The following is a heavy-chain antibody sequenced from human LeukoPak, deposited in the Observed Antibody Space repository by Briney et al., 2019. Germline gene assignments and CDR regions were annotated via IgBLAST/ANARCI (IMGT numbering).Heavy chain of an antibody. D-gene: IGHD5-12*01. V-gene: IGHV4-4*07. CDR2: IYTSGST. J-gene: IGHJ4*02. Sequence: SETLSLTCTVSGGSISSYYWSWIRQPAGKGLEWIGRIYTSGSTNYNPSLKSRVTMSVDTSKNQFSLKLSSVTAADTAVYYCARDKGRGYSGYDPFDYWGQGTLVTVSS. CDR3: ARDKGRGYSGYDPFDY. CDR1: GGSISSYY.